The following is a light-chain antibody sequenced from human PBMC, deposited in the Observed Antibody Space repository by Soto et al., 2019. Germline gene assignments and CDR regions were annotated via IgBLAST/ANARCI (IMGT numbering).Light chain of an antibody. Sequence: EIVMTQSPATLSVSPGERATLSCRASQSVSSNLAWYQQKPGQAPRLLIYGASTRATGIPARFSGSGSGTEFTLTISSLQSEDFAVYYCQQYNKWRTFGHGTKVDIK. CDR2: GAS. CDR3: QQYNKWRT. V-gene: IGKV3-15*01. J-gene: IGKJ1*01. CDR1: QSVSSN.